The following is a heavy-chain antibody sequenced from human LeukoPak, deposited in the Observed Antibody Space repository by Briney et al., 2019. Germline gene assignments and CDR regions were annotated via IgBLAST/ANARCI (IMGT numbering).Heavy chain of an antibody. CDR2: IYYSGST. Sequence: SETLSLTCTVSGGSISSYYWSWIRQPPGRGLEWIGYIYYSGSTNYNPSLKSRVTISVDTSKNQFSLKLSSVTAADTAVYYCARGGSITFGGVIAFDYWGQGTLVTVSS. CDR3: ARGGSITFGGVIAFDY. J-gene: IGHJ4*02. V-gene: IGHV4-59*01. D-gene: IGHD3-16*02. CDR1: GGSISSYY.